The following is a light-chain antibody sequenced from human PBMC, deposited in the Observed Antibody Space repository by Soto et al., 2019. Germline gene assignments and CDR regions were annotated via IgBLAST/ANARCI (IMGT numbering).Light chain of an antibody. CDR3: SSYVGDNNVV. Sequence: QSALTQPPSASGSPGQSVTISGTGASTYANDYNYVSWYQQYPGKAPKLIIYEVIRRPSGVPDRFSGSKTGNTASLTVSGLQAEDEANYYCSSYVGDNNVVFGGGTKLTVL. J-gene: IGLJ2*01. CDR1: STYANDYNY. V-gene: IGLV2-8*01. CDR2: EVI.